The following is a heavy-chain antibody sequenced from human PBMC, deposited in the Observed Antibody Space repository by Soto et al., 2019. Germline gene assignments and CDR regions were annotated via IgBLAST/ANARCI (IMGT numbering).Heavy chain of an antibody. CDR3: VRVLYYYYMDV. CDR1: GFTFSSYS. Sequence: GGSLRLSCAASGFTFSSYSMNWVCQAPGKGLEWVSYISSSSSTIYYADSVKGRFTISRDNAKNSLYLQMNSLRAEDTAVYYCVRVLYYYYMDVWGKGTTVTVSS. J-gene: IGHJ6*03. CDR2: ISSSSSTI. V-gene: IGHV3-48*01.